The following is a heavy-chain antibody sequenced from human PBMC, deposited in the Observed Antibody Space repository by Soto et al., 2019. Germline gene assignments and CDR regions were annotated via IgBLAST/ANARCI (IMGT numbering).Heavy chain of an antibody. Sequence: ASVKVSFKASGYTFTSYYMHWVRQAPGQGLEWMGIINPSGGSTSYAQKFQGRVTMTRDTSTSTVCMELSSLRSEDTAVYYCARDLTGSDAFDIWGRGTMVTVSS. CDR3: ARDLTGSDAFDI. J-gene: IGHJ3*02. CDR1: GYTFTSYY. V-gene: IGHV1-46*01. D-gene: IGHD4-4*01. CDR2: INPSGGST.